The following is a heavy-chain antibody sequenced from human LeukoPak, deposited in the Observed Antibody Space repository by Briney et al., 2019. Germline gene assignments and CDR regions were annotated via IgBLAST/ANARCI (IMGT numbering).Heavy chain of an antibody. CDR1: GYTFTVYY. CDR3: ARDSSGWYWFDP. V-gene: IGHV1-2*02. J-gene: IGHJ5*02. D-gene: IGHD6-19*01. CDR2: IIPNSGGT. Sequence: ASVKVSCKASGYTFTVYYIHWLRQAPGQGLEWMGWIIPNSGGTKYAQKFQDRVTMTRDTSISTAYMELSSLTYDDTAVYYCARDSSGWYWFDPWGQGTLVTVSS.